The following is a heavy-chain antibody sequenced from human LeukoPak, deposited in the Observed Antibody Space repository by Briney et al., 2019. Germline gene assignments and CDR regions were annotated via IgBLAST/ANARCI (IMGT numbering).Heavy chain of an antibody. J-gene: IGHJ4*02. Sequence: GGSLRLSCAASGFTFSSYAMSWVRQAPGKGLEWVAVISYDGSNKYYADSVKGRFTISRDNSKNTLYLQMNSLRAEDTAVYYCARDLVVISDYWGQGTLVTVSS. CDR3: ARDLVVISDY. CDR1: GFTFSSYA. D-gene: IGHD3-22*01. CDR2: ISYDGSNK. V-gene: IGHV3-30-3*01.